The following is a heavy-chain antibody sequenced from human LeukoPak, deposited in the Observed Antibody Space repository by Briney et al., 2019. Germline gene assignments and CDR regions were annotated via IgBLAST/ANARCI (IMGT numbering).Heavy chain of an antibody. Sequence: SETLSLTCTVSGGSISSYYWSWIRQPPGKGLEWIGYIYYSGSTNYNPSLKSRVTISIDTSKNQFSLKLSSVTAADTAVYYCARDQGLYYMDVWGKGTTVTVSS. CDR3: ARDQGLYYMDV. D-gene: IGHD3/OR15-3a*01. J-gene: IGHJ6*03. CDR2: IYYSGST. CDR1: GGSISSYY. V-gene: IGHV4-59*01.